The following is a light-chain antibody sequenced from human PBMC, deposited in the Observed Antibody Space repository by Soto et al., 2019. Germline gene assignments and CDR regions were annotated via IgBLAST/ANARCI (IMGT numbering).Light chain of an antibody. CDR3: SSFTSSTDIV. CDR1: SSDVGGHNY. CDR2: AVS. V-gene: IGLV2-14*01. Sequence: QSALTQPASVSGSPGQSIAISCTGTSSDVGGHNYVSWYQEHPGKAPKLMIYAVSNRPIGISNRFSGSKSGNTASLTISGLQAEDEANYYCSSFTSSTDIVFGGGTKVTVL. J-gene: IGLJ2*01.